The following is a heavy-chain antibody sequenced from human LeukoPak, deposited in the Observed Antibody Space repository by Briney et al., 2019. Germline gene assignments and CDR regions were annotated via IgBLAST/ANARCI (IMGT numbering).Heavy chain of an antibody. D-gene: IGHD6-13*01. Sequence: PSETLSLTCTVSGGSISSSSYYWSWIRQPPGKGLEWIGEINHSGSTNYNPSLKSRVTISVDTSKNQFSLKLSSVTAADTAVYYCARGGRLTYSSDPFDIWGQGTMVTVSS. J-gene: IGHJ3*02. CDR2: INHSGST. CDR1: GGSISSSSYY. CDR3: ARGGRLTYSSDPFDI. V-gene: IGHV4-39*07.